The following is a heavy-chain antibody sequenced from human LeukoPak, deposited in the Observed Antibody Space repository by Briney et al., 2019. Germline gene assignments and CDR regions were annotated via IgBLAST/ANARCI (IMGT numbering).Heavy chain of an antibody. J-gene: IGHJ4*02. V-gene: IGHV1-69*13. D-gene: IGHD3-22*01. CDR1: GGTFSSYA. CDR3: ARGENYSGYYFAIDY. Sequence: ASVKVSCKASGGTFSSYAISWVRQAPGQGLEWMGGIIPIFGTANYARKFQGRVTITADESTSTAYMELSSLRSEDMAVYYCARGENYSGYYFAIDYWGQGTLVTVSS. CDR2: IIPIFGTA.